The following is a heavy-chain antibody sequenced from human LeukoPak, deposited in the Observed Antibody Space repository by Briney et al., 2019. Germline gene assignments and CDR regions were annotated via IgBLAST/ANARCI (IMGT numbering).Heavy chain of an antibody. CDR3: ARVKPGYQLWRIGGPFDY. D-gene: IGHD2-2*01. V-gene: IGHV4-34*01. CDR1: GGSFSGYY. CDR2: INHSGST. J-gene: IGHJ4*02. Sequence: PSETLSLTCAVYGGSFSGYYWSWIRQPPEKGLEWIGEINHSGSTNYNPSLKSRVTISVDTSKNQFSLKLSSVTAADTAVYYCARVKPGYQLWRIGGPFDYWGQGTLVTVSS.